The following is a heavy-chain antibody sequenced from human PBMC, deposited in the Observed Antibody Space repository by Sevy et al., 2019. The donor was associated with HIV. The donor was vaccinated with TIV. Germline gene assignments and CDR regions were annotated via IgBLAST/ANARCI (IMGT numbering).Heavy chain of an antibody. CDR2: ISGSGGST. V-gene: IGHV3-23*01. J-gene: IGHJ4*02. CDR3: AGESSSWYPFEY. D-gene: IGHD6-13*01. CDR1: GFTFSSYA. Sequence: GGSLRLSCAASGFTFSSYAMSWVRQAPGKGLEWVSTISGSGGSTYYADSVKGRFTISRDNSKNTLYLQMNSLRADDTAAYYCAGESSSWYPFEYWGQGTLVTVSS.